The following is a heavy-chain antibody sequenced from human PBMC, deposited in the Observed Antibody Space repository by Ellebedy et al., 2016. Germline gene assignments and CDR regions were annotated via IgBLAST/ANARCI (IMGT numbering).Heavy chain of an antibody. D-gene: IGHD5-18*01. CDR1: GFTVSSSS. V-gene: IGHV3-53*01. CDR2: IYTTGVT. Sequence: GESLKISCAASGFTVSSSSMTWVRQAPGKGLQWVSIIYTTGVTRYADSVRGRFTISRDSSENTLYLQMNSLRAEDTAAYYCARDYSAYSNDVWGQGTLVTVSS. CDR3: ARDYSAYSNDV. J-gene: IGHJ4*02.